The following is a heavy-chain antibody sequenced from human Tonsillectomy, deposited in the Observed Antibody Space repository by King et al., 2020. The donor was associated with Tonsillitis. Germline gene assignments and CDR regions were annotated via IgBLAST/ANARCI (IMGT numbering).Heavy chain of an antibody. CDR1: GFNFSSYG. CDR2: ISEDGGSK. J-gene: IGHJ4*02. Sequence: VQLVESGGGVVQPGRSLRLSCAASGFNFSSYGMHLVRQAPGKGLVWVALISEDGGSKNYADSVQGRFTITRDNSKNTLYLQMNSLRSEDTAVYYCAKDPGTMIVGDYGYWGQGTLVTVSS. D-gene: IGHD3-22*01. V-gene: IGHV3-30*18. CDR3: AKDPGTMIVGDYGY.